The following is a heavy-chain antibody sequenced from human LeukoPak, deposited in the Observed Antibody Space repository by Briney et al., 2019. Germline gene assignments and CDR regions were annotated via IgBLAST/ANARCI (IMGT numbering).Heavy chain of an antibody. V-gene: IGHV4-34*01. CDR3: ARGQLRYFDWLPHNWFDP. CDR1: GGSFSGYY. Sequence: SETLSLTCAVYGGSFSGYYWSWIRQPPGKGLEWIGEINHSGSTNYNPSLKSRVTISVDTSKNQFSLKLSSVTAADTAVYYCARGQLRYFDWLPHNWFDPWGQGTLVTVSS. D-gene: IGHD3-9*01. J-gene: IGHJ5*02. CDR2: INHSGST.